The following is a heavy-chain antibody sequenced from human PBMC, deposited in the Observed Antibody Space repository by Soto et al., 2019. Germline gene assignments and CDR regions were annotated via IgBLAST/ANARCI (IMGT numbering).Heavy chain of an antibody. CDR2: IYYSGST. CDR1: GGSISTYY. Sequence: QVQLQESGPGLVKPSETLSLTCTVSGGSISTYYWSWIRQPPGKGLEWIGYIYYSGSTNYNPSLKVRVTIPVDTSKNQFSLKLSSVTAADTAVYYCAGGWGGYFQHWGQGTLVTVSS. D-gene: IGHD7-27*01. J-gene: IGHJ1*01. V-gene: IGHV4-59*01. CDR3: AGGWGGYFQH.